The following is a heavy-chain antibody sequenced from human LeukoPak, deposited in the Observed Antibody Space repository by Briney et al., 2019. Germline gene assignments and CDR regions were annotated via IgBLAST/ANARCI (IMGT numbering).Heavy chain of an antibody. J-gene: IGHJ4*02. CDR3: ARALGGSGWYFSFSAEPSYYFDY. Sequence: GGSLRLSCAASGFTFSSYTMHWVRQAPGKGLEWVSVISYDGSNKYYADSVKGGFTISRDNPKNTLYLQMNSLRAEDKAVYYCARALGGSGWYFSFSAEPSYYFDYWGQGTLVTASS. V-gene: IGHV3-30-3*01. CDR1: GFTFSSYT. D-gene: IGHD6-19*01. CDR2: ISYDGSNK.